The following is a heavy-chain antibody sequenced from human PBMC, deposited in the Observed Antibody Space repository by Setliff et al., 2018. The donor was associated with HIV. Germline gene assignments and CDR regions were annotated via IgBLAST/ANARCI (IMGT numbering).Heavy chain of an antibody. D-gene: IGHD6-6*01. Sequence: SETLSLTCTVSGGSISSSIYYWGWIRQPPGKGLEWIGFIYYSGSTYYSGGSTYYNPSLKSRVTISVDTSKNQFSLKLSSVTAADTAVYYCARHDTEYSSYPIDYWGQGNLVTVSS. CDR1: GGSISSSIYY. CDR2: IYYSGSTYYSGGST. J-gene: IGHJ4*02. V-gene: IGHV4-39*01. CDR3: ARHDTEYSSYPIDY.